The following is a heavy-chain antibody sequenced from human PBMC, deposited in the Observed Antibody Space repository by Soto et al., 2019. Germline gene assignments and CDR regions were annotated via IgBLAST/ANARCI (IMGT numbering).Heavy chain of an antibody. CDR2: IKSRTDGGTA. J-gene: IGHJ5*02. D-gene: IGHD6-19*01. CDR1: GFSFGDAW. CDR3: ATDATREGGWHH. V-gene: IGHV3-15*07. Sequence: GGSLRLSCAASGFSFGDAWMNWVRQAPGRGLEWVGRIKSRTDGGTADYPAPVKGRFTISRDDSKNTLYLQMNSLKTEDTAVYYCATDATREGGWHHWGQGTLVTVSS.